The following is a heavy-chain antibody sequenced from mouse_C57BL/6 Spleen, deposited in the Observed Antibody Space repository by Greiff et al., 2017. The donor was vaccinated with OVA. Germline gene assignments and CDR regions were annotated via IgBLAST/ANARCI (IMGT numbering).Heavy chain of an antibody. CDR2: INPKNGGT. Sequence: VQLKESGPELVKPGASVKISCKASGYTFTDYYMNWVKQSHGKSLEWIGDINPKNGGTSYNQKFKGKATLTVDKYSSTAYMELCSLTSEDSAVYYCTRGGYDYGDLDYWGQGTTRTVSS. CDR1: GYTFTDYY. J-gene: IGHJ2*01. V-gene: IGHV1-26*01. D-gene: IGHD2-4*01. CDR3: TRGGYDYGDLDY.